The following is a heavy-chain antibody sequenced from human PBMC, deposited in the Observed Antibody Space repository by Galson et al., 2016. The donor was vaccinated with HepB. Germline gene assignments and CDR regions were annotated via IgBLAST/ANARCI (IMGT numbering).Heavy chain of an antibody. D-gene: IGHD3-10*01. CDR2: ISYDASEK. J-gene: IGHJ1*01. V-gene: IGHV3-30*18. CDR1: GFTFGSYG. Sequence: SLRLSCAASGFTFGSYGMHWVRQAPGKGLEWVAVISYDASEKYYADSVKGRFTISRDTSKNTLYLQMNSLRDEDTAVYYCAKSPLMFFGELLGYFQHWGQGTLVTVSS. CDR3: AKSPLMFFGELLGYFQH.